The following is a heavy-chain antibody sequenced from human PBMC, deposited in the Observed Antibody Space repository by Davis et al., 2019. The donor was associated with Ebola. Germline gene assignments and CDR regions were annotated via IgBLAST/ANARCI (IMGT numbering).Heavy chain of an antibody. D-gene: IGHD3-22*01. Sequence: GESLKISCAVSGFSVSSNYMSWVRQAPGKGLEWVSVVYRSGDIYYADSVKGRFTISRDNAKNSLYLQMNSLTDEDTAVYFCARDRIGDYDSSGYWDYWGQGTLVTVSS. CDR3: ARDRIGDYDSSGYWDY. CDR2: VYRSGDI. CDR1: GFSVSSNY. J-gene: IGHJ4*02. V-gene: IGHV3-66*01.